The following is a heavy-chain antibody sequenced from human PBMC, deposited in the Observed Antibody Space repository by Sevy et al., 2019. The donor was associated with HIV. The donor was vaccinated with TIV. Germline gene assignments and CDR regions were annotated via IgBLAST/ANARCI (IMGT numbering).Heavy chain of an antibody. Sequence: ESLKISCAASGFTFSSYAMSWVRQAPGKGLEWVSAISGSGGSTYYADSVKGRFTISRDNSKNTLYLQMNSLRAEDTAVYYCAKALLWFGEFADAFDIWGQGTMVTVSS. CDR1: GFTFSSYA. V-gene: IGHV3-23*01. J-gene: IGHJ3*02. CDR3: AKALLWFGEFADAFDI. CDR2: ISGSGGST. D-gene: IGHD3-10*01.